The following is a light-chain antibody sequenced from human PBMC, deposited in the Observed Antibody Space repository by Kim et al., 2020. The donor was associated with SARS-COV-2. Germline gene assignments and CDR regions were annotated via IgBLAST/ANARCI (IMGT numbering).Light chain of an antibody. CDR2: DAS. J-gene: IGKJ4*01. Sequence: EIVLTQSPATLSLSPGERATLSCRASQSVSSYLAWYQQKPGQAPRLLIYDASNRATGIPARFSVSGSGTDFTLTISSLEPEDFAVYYCQLRSNWPPALTFGGGTKVDIK. CDR3: QLRSNWPPALT. CDR1: QSVSSY. V-gene: IGKV3-11*01.